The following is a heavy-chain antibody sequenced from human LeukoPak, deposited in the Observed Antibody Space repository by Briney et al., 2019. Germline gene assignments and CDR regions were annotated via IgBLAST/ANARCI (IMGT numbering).Heavy chain of an antibody. J-gene: IGHJ4*02. CDR1: GFTFSSYA. V-gene: IGHV3-23*01. CDR3: AKSTYIDWPCCLDY. Sequence: PGGSLTLSCAASGFTFSSYAMSWVRQAPGKGLEWVSSISGTGGTTYYAESVKGRFTISRDNSKNTLYVQMNSLRAEDMAVYHCAKSTYIDWPCCLDYWGQGTLVTVSS. D-gene: IGHD3-9*01. CDR2: ISGTGGTT.